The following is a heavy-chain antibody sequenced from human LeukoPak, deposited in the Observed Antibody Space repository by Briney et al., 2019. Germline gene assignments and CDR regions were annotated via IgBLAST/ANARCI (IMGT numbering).Heavy chain of an antibody. J-gene: IGHJ5*02. Sequence: SGGSLRLSCAASGFTFSSYSMNWVRQAPGKGLEWVSSISSSSSYIYYADSVKGRFTISRDNAKNSLYLQMNSLRAEDTAVYYCARDSGYYDILTGYLDPWGQGTLVTVSS. CDR3: ARDSGYYDILTGYLDP. V-gene: IGHV3-21*01. D-gene: IGHD3-9*01. CDR1: GFTFSSYS. CDR2: ISSSSSYI.